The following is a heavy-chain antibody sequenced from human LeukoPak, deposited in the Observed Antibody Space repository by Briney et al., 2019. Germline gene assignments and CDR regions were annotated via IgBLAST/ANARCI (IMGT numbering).Heavy chain of an antibody. CDR1: GYTFTRYA. V-gene: IGHV1-18*01. J-gene: IGHJ4*02. D-gene: IGHD6-19*01. CDR2: ISTYNGDT. Sequence: GASVKVSCKASGYTFTRYAITWVRQAPGQGLEWMGWISTYNGDTSYAQRLQGRVTMTTDTSTTTAYMELRSLRSDDTAVYYCARDPSNTSGLNPYFDYWGQGTLVTVSS. CDR3: ARDPSNTSGLNPYFDY.